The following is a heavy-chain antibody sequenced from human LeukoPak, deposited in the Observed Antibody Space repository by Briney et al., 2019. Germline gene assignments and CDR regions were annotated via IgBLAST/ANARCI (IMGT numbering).Heavy chain of an antibody. D-gene: IGHD2-8*01. CDR3: AKDRCSNGIGCYHYYMDV. V-gene: IGHV3-48*01. J-gene: IGHJ6*03. CDR2: ISRSSSTI. CDR1: GFTFSSYS. Sequence: GGSLRLSCAASGFTFSSYSMNWVRQAPGKGLEWVSYISRSSSTIYYAHSVKGRFRISRDSSKNILYLQMNSLRAEDTAVYYCAKDRCSNGIGCYHYYMDVWGKGTTVTISS.